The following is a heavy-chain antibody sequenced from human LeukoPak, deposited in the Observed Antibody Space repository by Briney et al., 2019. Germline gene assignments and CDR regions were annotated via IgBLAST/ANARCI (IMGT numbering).Heavy chain of an antibody. D-gene: IGHD3-10*01. CDR3: AKEISGTVRGVIGDL. CDR2: ISGSGDST. V-gene: IGHV3-23*01. J-gene: IGHJ5*02. Sequence: GGSLRLSCAASGFTFSAYAMTWVRQAPGKGLEWVSAISGSGDSTFYADSVKGRFTISRDNSKNTLYLQMNSLRAEDTAVYYRAKEISGTVRGVIGDLWGQGTLVTVSS. CDR1: GFTFSAYA.